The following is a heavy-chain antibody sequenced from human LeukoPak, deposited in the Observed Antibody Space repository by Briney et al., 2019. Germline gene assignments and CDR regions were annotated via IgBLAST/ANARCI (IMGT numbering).Heavy chain of an antibody. CDR2: MNPNSGNT. CDR3: ARVLESSSGYYYYYYMDV. CDR1: GYTFTSYD. Sequence: ASVKVSCKASGYTFTSYDINWVRQATGQGLEWMGWMNPNSGNTGYAQKFQGRVTITRNTSISTAYMELSSLRSEDTAVYYCARVLESSSGYYYYYYMDVWGKGTTVTVPS. J-gene: IGHJ6*03. D-gene: IGHD6-6*01. V-gene: IGHV1-8*03.